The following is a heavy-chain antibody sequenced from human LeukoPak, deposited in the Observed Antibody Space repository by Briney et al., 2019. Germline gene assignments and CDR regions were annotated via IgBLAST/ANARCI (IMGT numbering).Heavy chain of an antibody. Sequence: PGESLKISCKGSGYIFTSYWIGWVRPVPGKGLEWMGIIYPGDSDTRYSPSFQGQVTISADKSISTAYLQWSSLKASDTAMYYCARSCPVYAAAYFDYWGQGTLVTVSS. D-gene: IGHD2-8*01. CDR2: IYPGDSDT. CDR1: GYIFTSYW. V-gene: IGHV5-51*01. CDR3: ARSCPVYAAAYFDY. J-gene: IGHJ4*02.